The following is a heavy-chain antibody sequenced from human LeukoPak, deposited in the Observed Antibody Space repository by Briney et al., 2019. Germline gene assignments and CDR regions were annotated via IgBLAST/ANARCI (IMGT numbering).Heavy chain of an antibody. Sequence: PGGSLRLSCAASGFTFNTFNMNWVCQAPGKGLEGVSSITSGGDYIYYADSVKGRFTTSRDNAKNSLSLQLNSLRVEDTAVYYCARGHYDVLAASYKWTPDYWGQGTLVTVSS. CDR3: ARGHYDVLAASYKWTPDY. CDR1: GFTFNTFN. J-gene: IGHJ4*02. D-gene: IGHD3-9*01. CDR2: ITSGGDYI. V-gene: IGHV3-21*03.